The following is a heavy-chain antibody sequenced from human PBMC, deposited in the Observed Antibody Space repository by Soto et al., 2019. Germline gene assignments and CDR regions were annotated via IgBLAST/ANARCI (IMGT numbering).Heavy chain of an antibody. V-gene: IGHV1-3*01. CDR1: GYTFTSYA. J-gene: IGHJ5*02. CDR3: ARGGMVVAAKNYNWFDP. D-gene: IGHD2-15*01. CDR2: INAGNGNT. Sequence: ASVKVSCKASGYTFTSYAMHWVRQAPGQRLEWMGWINAGNGNTKYSQKFQGRVTITRDTSASTAYMELSSLRSEDTAVYYCARGGMVVAAKNYNWFDPWGQGTLVTVSS.